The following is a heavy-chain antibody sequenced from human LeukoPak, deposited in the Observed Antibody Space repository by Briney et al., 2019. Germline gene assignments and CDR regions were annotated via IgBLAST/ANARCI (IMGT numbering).Heavy chain of an antibody. V-gene: IGHV3-53*01. J-gene: IGHJ4*02. CDR2: IYSGGST. CDR1: GFTVSSNY. CDR3: AREGGSGWYSFDY. D-gene: IGHD6-19*01. Sequence: GGSLRLSCSASGFTVSSNYMSWVRQAPGKGLEWVSVIYSGGSTYYADSVKGRFTISRDNSKNTLYLQMNSLRAEDTAVYYCAREGGSGWYSFDYWGQGTLVTVSS.